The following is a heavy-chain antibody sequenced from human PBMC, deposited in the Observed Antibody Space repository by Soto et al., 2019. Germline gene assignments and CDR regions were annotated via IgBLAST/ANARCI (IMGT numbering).Heavy chain of an antibody. CDR1: GFTFSSYA. D-gene: IGHD6-13*01. J-gene: IGHJ5*02. CDR3: AKDLRAAGTFNWFDP. Sequence: GGSLRLSCAASGFTFSSYAMSWVRQAPGKGLEWVSAISGSGGSTYYADSVKGRFTISRDNSKNTLYLQMNSLRAEDTAVYYCAKDLRAAGTFNWFDPWGQGTLVTVSS. CDR2: ISGSGGST. V-gene: IGHV3-23*01.